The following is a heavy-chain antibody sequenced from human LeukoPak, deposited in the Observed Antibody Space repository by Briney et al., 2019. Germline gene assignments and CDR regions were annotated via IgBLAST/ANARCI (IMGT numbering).Heavy chain of an antibody. Sequence: GGSLRLSCAASGFSFSAYGVHWVRQAPGKGLEWVAVIWYDGSSKDYADSVKGRFTISRDNSKNTLYLQMNSLRAEDTAVYYCAKSDAGRYCSSTSCRYFGYWGQGTLVTVSS. J-gene: IGHJ4*02. CDR3: AKSDAGRYCSSTSCRYFGY. CDR1: GFSFSAYG. CDR2: IWYDGSSK. V-gene: IGHV3-33*06. D-gene: IGHD2-2*01.